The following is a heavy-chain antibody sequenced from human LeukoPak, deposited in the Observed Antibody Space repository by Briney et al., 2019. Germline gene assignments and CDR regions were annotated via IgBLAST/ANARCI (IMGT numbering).Heavy chain of an antibody. CDR1: GFTFSNFS. Sequence: PGGSLRLSCAASGFTFSNFSMIWVRQAPGQGLQWVSYISRRSSYIYYADSVKGRFTIARDNAKNSLFLDMNTLRAEDTAVYYCARDPPHSGSSLGAFDIWGQGTMVTVSS. D-gene: IGHD1-26*01. V-gene: IGHV3-21*06. CDR3: ARDPPHSGSSLGAFDI. J-gene: IGHJ3*02. CDR2: ISRRSSYI.